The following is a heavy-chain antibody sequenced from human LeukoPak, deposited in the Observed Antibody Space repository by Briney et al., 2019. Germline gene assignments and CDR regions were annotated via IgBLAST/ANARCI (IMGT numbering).Heavy chain of an antibody. D-gene: IGHD1-1*01. CDR1: GYMVSDYY. Sequence: ASVTVSCKTSGYMVSDYYMHWVRQAPGQGLEWMGWLRGDTGDTDSPQKFKGRVTMTRATATNTAYMQLSRLTYDDTAMYFCARVRDNACDYWGQGTLVTVSS. J-gene: IGHJ4*02. CDR3: ARVRDNACDY. V-gene: IGHV1-2*02. CDR2: LRGDTGDT.